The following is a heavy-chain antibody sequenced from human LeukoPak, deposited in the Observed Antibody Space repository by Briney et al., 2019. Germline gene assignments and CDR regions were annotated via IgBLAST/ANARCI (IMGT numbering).Heavy chain of an antibody. CDR1: GYTFTTYW. CDR2: THPGGSET. Sequence: GESLKISCKASGYTFTTYWNAWVRQRPGKGLEWMGITHPGGSETRYDPSFQGQVTISADRSTSTAYLQWSSLRASDTAMYYCARASRDGYNQNFDHWGQGTLVTVSS. J-gene: IGHJ4*02. D-gene: IGHD5-24*01. V-gene: IGHV5-51*01. CDR3: ARASRDGYNQNFDH.